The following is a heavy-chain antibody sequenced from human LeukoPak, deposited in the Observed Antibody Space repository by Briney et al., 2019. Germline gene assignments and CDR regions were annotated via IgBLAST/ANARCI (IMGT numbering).Heavy chain of an antibody. CDR1: GFTFCTYA. D-gene: IGHD5-12*01. Sequence: GGSLRLSCATSGFTFCTYAMSWVRQGPGKGLEWVARISNAAGTTNYADSVRGRFTISRDNAHNTLYLQMSSLRVEDTAEYYCAKDGLRGYDFDSWGQGTLVIVSS. V-gene: IGHV3-23*01. CDR3: AKDGLRGYDFDS. J-gene: IGHJ5*01. CDR2: ISNAAGTT.